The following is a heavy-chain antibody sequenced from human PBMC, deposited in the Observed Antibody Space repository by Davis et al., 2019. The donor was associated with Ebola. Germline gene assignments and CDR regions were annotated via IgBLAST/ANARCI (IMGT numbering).Heavy chain of an antibody. CDR3: ARVEYQLLYHSYYYGMDV. J-gene: IGHJ6*02. CDR1: GYTFTDYY. Sequence: ASVKVSCKASGYTFTDYYMHWVRQAPGQGLEWMGWMNPNSGNTGYAQKFQGRVTMTRNTSISTAYMELSSLRSEDTAVYYCARVEYQLLYHSYYYGMDVWGQGTTVTVSS. D-gene: IGHD2-2*02. CDR2: MNPNSGNT. V-gene: IGHV1-8*02.